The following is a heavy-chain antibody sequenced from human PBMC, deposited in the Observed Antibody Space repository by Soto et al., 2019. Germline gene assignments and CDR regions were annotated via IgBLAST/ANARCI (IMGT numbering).Heavy chain of an antibody. D-gene: IGHD3-16*01. CDR2: INGEGSST. CDR1: GFTFSSPW. CDR3: ARGLEEWGKPTVI. J-gene: IGHJ3*02. V-gene: IGHV3-74*01. Sequence: EVQLVESGGGLVQPGGSLRLPCVASGFTFSSPWMHWVRQGPGKGLVWVSRINGEGSSTTYADSVKGRFTISRDDAKSTLYLQMNSLRAEDTAVYYWARGLEEWGKPTVIWGQGTVVTVSS.